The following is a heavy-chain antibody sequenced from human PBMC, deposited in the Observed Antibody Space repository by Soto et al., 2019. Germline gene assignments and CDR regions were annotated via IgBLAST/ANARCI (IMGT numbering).Heavy chain of an antibody. CDR1: GFTYSSYS. D-gene: IGHD2-21*01. Sequence: GGSLRLSCAASGFTYSSYSLHWVRQAPGKGLEWVAVISFDGSSQFYADSVKGRFIISRDNSKNTLYLQMNSLRVEDTAVYYCARDPGIVVAPVIIGDYFDYWGQGTLVTVSS. V-gene: IGHV3-30-3*01. CDR3: ARDPGIVVAPVIIGDYFDY. CDR2: ISFDGSSQ. J-gene: IGHJ4*02.